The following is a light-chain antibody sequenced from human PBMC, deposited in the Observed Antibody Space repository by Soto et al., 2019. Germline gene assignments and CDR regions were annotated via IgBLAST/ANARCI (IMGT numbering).Light chain of an antibody. V-gene: IGKV3-15*01. Sequence: EIVMTQSPATLSVSPGERATLSCRASQSVSSILAWYQQKPGQAPRLLIYGASARATGIPARFSGSGSGTEFALTISSLQSEDFAVYYCQQYNSWPFTFGPGTKVDIK. CDR1: QSVSSI. J-gene: IGKJ3*01. CDR3: QQYNSWPFT. CDR2: GAS.